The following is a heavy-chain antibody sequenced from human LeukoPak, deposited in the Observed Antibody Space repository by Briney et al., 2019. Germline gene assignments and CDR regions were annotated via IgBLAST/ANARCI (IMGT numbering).Heavy chain of an antibody. Sequence: GGSLRLSCAASGFTFSDYYMSWIRRAPGKGLEWVSYISSSGSTIYYADSVKGRFTISRDNAKNSLYLQMNSLRAEDTAVYYCARDLSEYSSSWYSDYWGQGTLVTVSS. CDR3: ARDLSEYSSSWYSDY. CDR2: ISSSGSTI. J-gene: IGHJ4*02. CDR1: GFTFSDYY. V-gene: IGHV3-11*01. D-gene: IGHD6-13*01.